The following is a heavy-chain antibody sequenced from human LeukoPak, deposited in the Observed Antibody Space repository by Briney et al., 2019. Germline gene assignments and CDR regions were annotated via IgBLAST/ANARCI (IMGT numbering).Heavy chain of an antibody. Sequence: SETLSLTCTVSGGSISSYYWSWIRQPPGKGLEWIGYIYTSGSTNYNPSLKSRVTISVDTSKSQFSLKLSSVTAADTAVYYCARLFGTGTTSGYYYYYMDVWGKGTTVTVSS. CDR1: GGSISSYY. J-gene: IGHJ6*03. V-gene: IGHV4-4*09. CDR2: IYTSGST. CDR3: ARLFGTGTTSGYYYYYMDV. D-gene: IGHD1-1*01.